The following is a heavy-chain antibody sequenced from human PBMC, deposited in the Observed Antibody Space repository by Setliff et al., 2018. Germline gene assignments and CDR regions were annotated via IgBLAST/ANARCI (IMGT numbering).Heavy chain of an antibody. CDR2: ISASGRTT. D-gene: IGHD2-2*01. Sequence: GGSLRLSCTASGFTFSDYSMNWVRQAPGKGLEWVSAISASGRTTYSADSVKGRFTISRDNSKNTLYLQMNSLRAEDTAVYYCARAHSSTLSVHDYWGQGTLVTVSS. CDR1: GFTFSDYS. J-gene: IGHJ4*02. V-gene: IGHV3-23*01. CDR3: ARAHSSTLSVHDY.